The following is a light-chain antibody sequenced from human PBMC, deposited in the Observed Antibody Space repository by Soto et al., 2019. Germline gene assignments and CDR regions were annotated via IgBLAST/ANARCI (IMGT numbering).Light chain of an antibody. J-gene: IGKJ1*01. V-gene: IGKV1-5*03. CDR1: QTISSW. Sequence: DIQMTQSPSTLSGSVGDRVTITCRASQTISSWLAWYQQKPGKAPKLLIYKASTLKSVVQSRFSGSGSGTEFPLTISSLQPDDFANYYCQHNNSYSEAFGQGTKVELK. CDR2: KAS. CDR3: QHNNSYSEA.